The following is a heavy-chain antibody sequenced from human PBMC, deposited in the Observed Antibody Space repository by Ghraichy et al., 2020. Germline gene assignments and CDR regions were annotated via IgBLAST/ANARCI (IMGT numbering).Heavy chain of an antibody. V-gene: IGHV4-59*01. D-gene: IGHD2-21*01. Sequence: SETLSLTCTVSGGSISSYYWSWIRQPPGKGLEWIGYIYYSGSTNYNPSLKSRVTISLDTSKNQFSLKLSSVTAADTAVYYCARDSFSGELSSCGGDCYSPAFDIWGQGTMVTVTS. CDR2: IYYSGST. CDR1: GGSISSYY. J-gene: IGHJ3*02. CDR3: ARDSFSGELSSCGGDCYSPAFDI.